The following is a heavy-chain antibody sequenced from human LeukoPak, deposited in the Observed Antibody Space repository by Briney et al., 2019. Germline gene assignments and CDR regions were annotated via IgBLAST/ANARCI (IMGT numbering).Heavy chain of an antibody. CDR3: AKGPNYFDS. V-gene: IGHV3-74*01. Sequence: PGGSLRLSCAASGFTFSNYWMHWVRQAPGKGLVWVKRMNSDGSATYYAASVPGRFTITRANAKNTLYLPMNSLRAEDTAMYFCAKGPNYFDSWGQGTLVTVSS. CDR2: MNSDGSAT. J-gene: IGHJ4*02. CDR1: GFTFSNYW.